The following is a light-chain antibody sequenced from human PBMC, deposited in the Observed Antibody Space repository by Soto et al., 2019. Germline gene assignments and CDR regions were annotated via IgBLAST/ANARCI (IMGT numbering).Light chain of an antibody. V-gene: IGLV2-14*03. CDR2: DVS. CDR3: SSYTTSNTRQIV. J-gene: IGLJ1*01. Sequence: QSVLTQPASVSGSPGQSITISCTGSSCDVGGYNYVSWYQHHPGKAPKFMIYDVSNRPSGVSNRFSGSKSGNTASLTISGLQAEDEADYYCSSYTTSNTRQIVFGTGTKVTVL. CDR1: SCDVGGYNY.